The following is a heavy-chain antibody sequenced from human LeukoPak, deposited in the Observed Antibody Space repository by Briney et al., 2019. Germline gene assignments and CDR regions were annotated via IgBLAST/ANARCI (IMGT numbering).Heavy chain of an antibody. D-gene: IGHD1-14*01. CDR2: LRNDESEI. CDR1: GFIFRNYG. V-gene: IGHV3-30*02. Sequence: PGGSLRLSCAASGFIFRNYGMHWVRQAPGKGLEWVAFLRNDESEIFYADSVKGRFTISRDNSKNTLYLQMSSLRDEDTAVYYCVKDTGRGDFRGQGTQVTVSS. J-gene: IGHJ4*02. CDR3: VKDTGRGDF.